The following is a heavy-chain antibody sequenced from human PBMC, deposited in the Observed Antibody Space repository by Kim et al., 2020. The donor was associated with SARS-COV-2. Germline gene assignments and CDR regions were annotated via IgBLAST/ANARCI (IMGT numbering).Heavy chain of an antibody. Sequence: GGSLRLSCAASGFTFSSYWTSWVRQAPGKGLEWVANIKQDGSEKYYVDSVKGRFTISRDNAKNSLYLQMNSLRAEDTAVYYCATNGYSSSWYPPFHYYY. D-gene: IGHD6-13*01. J-gene: IGHJ6*01. CDR2: IKQDGSEK. CDR3: ATNGYSSSWYPPFHYYY. V-gene: IGHV3-7*01. CDR1: GFTFSSYW.